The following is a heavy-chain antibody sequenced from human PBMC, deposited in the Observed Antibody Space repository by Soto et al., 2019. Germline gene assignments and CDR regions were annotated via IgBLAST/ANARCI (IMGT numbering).Heavy chain of an antibody. Sequence: PSETLSLTCIVSGGSISSSSYYWGWIRQPPGKGLEWIGSIYYSGSTYYNPSLKSRVTISVDTSKNQFSLKLSSVTAADTAVFYCARHRASNWFDLWGRGTLVTVSS. CDR3: ARHRASNWFDL. CDR2: IYYSGST. CDR1: GGSISSSSYY. V-gene: IGHV4-39*01. D-gene: IGHD5-12*01. J-gene: IGHJ5*02.